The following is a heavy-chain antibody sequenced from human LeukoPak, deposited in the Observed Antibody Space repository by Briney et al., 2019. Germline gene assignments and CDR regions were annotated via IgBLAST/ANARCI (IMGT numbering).Heavy chain of an antibody. CDR2: IRYDGSNK. V-gene: IGHV3-30*02. J-gene: IGHJ4*02. D-gene: IGHD3-22*01. CDR3: AKGDDSTPWY. Sequence: PGGSLRLSCAASGFTFSSYGMHWVRQAPGKGLEWVAFIRYDGSNKCYADSVKGRFTISRDNSKNTLYLQMNSLRAEDTAVYYCAKGDDSTPWYWGQGTLVTVSS. CDR1: GFTFSSYG.